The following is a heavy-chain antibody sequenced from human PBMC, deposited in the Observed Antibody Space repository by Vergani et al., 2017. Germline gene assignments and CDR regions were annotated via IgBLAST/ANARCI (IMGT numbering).Heavy chain of an antibody. V-gene: IGHV4-61*10. CDR3: ARIQRQLRFLDRLYYYYYMDV. J-gene: IGHJ6*03. CDR1: GGSVSSGSYY. Sequence: QVQLQESGPGLVKPSETLSLTCTVSGGSVSSGSYYWSWIRQPAGKGLEWIGYIYYSGSTNYNPSLKSRVTISVDTSKNPFSLKLSSVTAADTAVYYCARIQRQLRFLDRLYYYYYMDVWGKGTTVTVSS. CDR2: IYYSGST. D-gene: IGHD3-3*01.